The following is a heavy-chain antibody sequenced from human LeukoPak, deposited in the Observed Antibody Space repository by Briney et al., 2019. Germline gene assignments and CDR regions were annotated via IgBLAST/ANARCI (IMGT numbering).Heavy chain of an antibody. CDR1: GGSISSYY. J-gene: IGHJ4*02. V-gene: IGHV4-59*01. Sequence: SGTLSLTCTVSGGSISSYYWSWIRQPPGKGLEWIGYTYYSGSTNYNPSLKSRVTISVDTSKNQFSLKLSSVTAADTAVYYCARGNWREYFDYWGQGTLVTVSS. CDR2: TYYSGST. D-gene: IGHD1-1*01. CDR3: ARGNWREYFDY.